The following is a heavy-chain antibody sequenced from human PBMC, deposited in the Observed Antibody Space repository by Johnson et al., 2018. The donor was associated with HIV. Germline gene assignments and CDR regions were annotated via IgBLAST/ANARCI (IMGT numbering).Heavy chain of an antibody. CDR3: ARDRAAAGPDAFDI. D-gene: IGHD6-13*01. J-gene: IGHJ3*02. CDR1: GFSFGDCY. V-gene: IGHV3-66*01. CDR2: IYSGGST. Sequence: VQLVESGGGVVQPGRSLRLSCVASGFSFGDCYMSWIRQAPGKGLEWISVIYSGGSTYYADSVKGRFTISRDNSKNTLYLQMNSLRAEDTAVYYCARDRAAAGPDAFDIWGQGTMVTVSS.